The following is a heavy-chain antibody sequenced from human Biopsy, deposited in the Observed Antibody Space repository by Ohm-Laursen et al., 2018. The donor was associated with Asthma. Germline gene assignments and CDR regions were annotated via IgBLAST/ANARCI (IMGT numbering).Heavy chain of an antibody. J-gene: IGHJ4*02. V-gene: IGHV3-33*01. CDR1: GFTFSSYG. CDR3: ARKARHGDYDFDY. D-gene: IGHD4-17*01. Sequence: SLRLSCAAPGFTFSSYGMHWVRQAPGKGLEWVAVIWYDGSNKYYADSVKGRFTISRDNSKNTLYLQMNSLRAEDTAVYYCARKARHGDYDFDYWGQGTLVTVSS. CDR2: IWYDGSNK.